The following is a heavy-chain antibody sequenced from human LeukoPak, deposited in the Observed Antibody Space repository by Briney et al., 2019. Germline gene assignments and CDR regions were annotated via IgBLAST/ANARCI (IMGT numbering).Heavy chain of an antibody. CDR2: VSGSGGST. Sequence: RALRLSSAASGFTFTNYAMTWIRQAPGKGLDWVSAVSGSGGSTYYADSVKGRFTISRDNSKNTLYLQMNSLRAKDTALYYCAKETGRWELEWGQGTLVTVSS. CDR3: AKETGRWELE. CDR1: GFTFTNYA. J-gene: IGHJ4*02. V-gene: IGHV3-23*01. D-gene: IGHD1-26*01.